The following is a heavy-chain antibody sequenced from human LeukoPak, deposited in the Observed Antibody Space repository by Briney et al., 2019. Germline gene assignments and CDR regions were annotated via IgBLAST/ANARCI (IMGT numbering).Heavy chain of an antibody. CDR2: IIPIFGTA. CDR1: GGTFSSYA. CDR3: ARGRDTAMVQHYYYYMDV. V-gene: IGHV1-69*01. Sequence: SVKVSCKASGGTFSSYAISWVRQAPGQGLEWMGGIIPIFGTANYAQKFQGRVTITADESTSTDYMELSSLRSEDTAVYYCARGRDTAMVQHYYYYMDVWGKGTTVTVSS. J-gene: IGHJ6*03. D-gene: IGHD5-18*01.